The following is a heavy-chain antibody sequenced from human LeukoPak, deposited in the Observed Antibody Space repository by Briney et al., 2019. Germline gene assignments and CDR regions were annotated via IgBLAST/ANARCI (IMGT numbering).Heavy chain of an antibody. CDR1: GFTVSSNY. CDR2: IKQDGSEK. J-gene: IGHJ4*02. CDR3: ARDPDSSGTDAFDI. D-gene: IGHD6-25*01. Sequence: GGSLRLSCAASGFTVSSNYMTWVRQAPEKGLEWVANIKQDGSEKYNVDSVKGRFTISRDNAKNSLYLQMNSLRAEDTAIYYCARDPDSSGTDAFDIWGLGSLVTVSS. V-gene: IGHV3-7*01.